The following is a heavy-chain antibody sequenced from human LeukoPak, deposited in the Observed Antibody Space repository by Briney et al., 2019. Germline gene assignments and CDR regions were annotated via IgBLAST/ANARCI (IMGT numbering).Heavy chain of an antibody. CDR3: TRVLSRGYSTY. Sequence: GGSLRLSCTASGFTFGDYAMSWFRQAPGKGLEWVGFIRSKAYGGTTEYAASVKGRFTISRDDSKSIAYLRMNSLKTEDTAVYYCTRVLSRGYSTYWGQGTLVTVSS. D-gene: IGHD5-12*01. V-gene: IGHV3-49*03. CDR1: GFTFGDYA. J-gene: IGHJ4*02. CDR2: IRSKAYGGTT.